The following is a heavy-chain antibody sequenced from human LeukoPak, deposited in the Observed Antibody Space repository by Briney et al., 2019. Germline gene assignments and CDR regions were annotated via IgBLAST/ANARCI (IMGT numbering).Heavy chain of an antibody. CDR1: GYSFTSYW. CDR2: IYPGDSDT. D-gene: IGHD6-13*01. V-gene: IGHV5-51*01. CDR3: ARRGIAAAGIGLNYFDY. J-gene: IGHJ4*02. Sequence: GESLKISCKGSGYSFTSYWIGWVRQMPGKGLEWMGIIYPGDSDTRYSPSFQGQITISADKSISTAYLQWSSLKASDTAMYYCARRGIAAAGIGLNYFDYRGQGTLVTVSS.